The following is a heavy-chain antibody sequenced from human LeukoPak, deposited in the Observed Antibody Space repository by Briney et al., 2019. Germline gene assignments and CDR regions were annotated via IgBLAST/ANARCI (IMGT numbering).Heavy chain of an antibody. V-gene: IGHV3-30-3*01. Sequence: PGRSLRLSCAASGFTFSSYAMHWVRQAPGKGLEWVAVISYDGSNKYYADSVKGRFTIPRDNSKNTLYLQMNSLRAEDTAVYYCARVRSYYGDYWSFDYWGQGTLVTVSS. D-gene: IGHD4-17*01. J-gene: IGHJ4*02. CDR2: ISYDGSNK. CDR3: ARVRSYYGDYWSFDY. CDR1: GFTFSSYA.